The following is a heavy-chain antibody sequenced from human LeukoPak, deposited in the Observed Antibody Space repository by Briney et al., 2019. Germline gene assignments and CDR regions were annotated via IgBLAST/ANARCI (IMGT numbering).Heavy chain of an antibody. J-gene: IGHJ4*02. CDR3: ARVNGGGFDH. CDR2: IYSGGGT. D-gene: IGHD3-10*01. V-gene: IGHV3-53*04. Sequence: GGSLRLSCAASGFTVSSNYMSWVRQAPGKGLEWVSVIYSGGGTYYADSVKGRFTISSHNSKNTLYLQMNSLRAEDTAVYYCARVNGGGFDHWGQGTLVTVSA. CDR1: GFTVSSNY.